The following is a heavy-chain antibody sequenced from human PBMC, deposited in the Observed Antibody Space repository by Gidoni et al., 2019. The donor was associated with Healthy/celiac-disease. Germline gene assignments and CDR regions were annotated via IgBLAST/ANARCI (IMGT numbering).Heavy chain of an antibody. Sequence: QVQLVQSGAEVKKPGASVKVSCKAYGSTFTGSCMHWVRQAPGQGLEWMGWINPNSGGTNYAQKFQGRVTMTRDTSISTAYMELSRLRSDDTAVYYCARDRRVGALALGIWGQGTMVTVSS. V-gene: IGHV1-2*02. J-gene: IGHJ3*02. CDR2: INPNSGGT. D-gene: IGHD1-26*01. CDR3: ARDRRVGALALGI. CDR1: GSTFTGSC.